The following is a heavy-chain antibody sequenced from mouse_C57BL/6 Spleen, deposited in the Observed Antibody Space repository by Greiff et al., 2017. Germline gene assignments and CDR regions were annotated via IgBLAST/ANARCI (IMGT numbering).Heavy chain of an antibody. D-gene: IGHD1-1*01. CDR2: IDPSDSYT. CDR1: GYTFTSYW. Sequence: VQLQQPGAELVMPGASVKLSCKASGYTFTSYWMHWVKQRPGQGLEWIGEIDPSDSYTNYNQKFKGKSTLTVAKSSSTAYMQLSSLTSEDSAVYYCARPYGSSSFAYWGQGTLVTVSA. J-gene: IGHJ3*01. CDR3: ARPYGSSSFAY. V-gene: IGHV1-69*01.